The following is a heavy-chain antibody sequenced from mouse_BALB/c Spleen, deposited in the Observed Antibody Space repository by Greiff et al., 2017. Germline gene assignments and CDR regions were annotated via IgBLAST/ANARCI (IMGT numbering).Heavy chain of an antibody. J-gene: IGHJ4*01. Sequence: EVMLVESGGGLVKPGGSLKLSCAASGFTFSDYYMYWVRQTPEKRLEWVATISDGGSYTYYPDSVKGRFTISRDNAKNNLYLQMSSLKSEDTAMYYCAREGKRYAMDYWGQGTSVTVSS. CDR2: ISDGGSYT. CDR3: AREGKRYAMDY. V-gene: IGHV5-4*02. CDR1: GFTFSDYY.